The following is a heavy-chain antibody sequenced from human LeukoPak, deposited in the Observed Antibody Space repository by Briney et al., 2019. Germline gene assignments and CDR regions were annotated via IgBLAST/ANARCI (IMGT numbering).Heavy chain of an antibody. CDR2: IYGDDNT. CDR1: GFTVSSNY. D-gene: IGHD2-2*01. J-gene: IGHJ4*02. CDR3: ARSGRGSSTDYLDS. V-gene: IGHV3-53*05. Sequence: PGGSLRLSCAAPGFTVSSNYMNWVRQAPGKGLEWVSLIYGDDNTRYADSVKGRFTISRDNSKNTLYLQMNSLRPDDTAVYYCARSGRGSSTDYLDSWGQGTLVTVSS.